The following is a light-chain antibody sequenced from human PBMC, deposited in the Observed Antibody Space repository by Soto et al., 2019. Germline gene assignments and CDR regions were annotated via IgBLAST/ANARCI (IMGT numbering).Light chain of an antibody. CDR1: SSNVGSNT. V-gene: IGLV1-44*01. CDR2: MND. J-gene: IGLJ3*02. Sequence: QPVLTQPPSASGTPGQRVTISCSGSSSNVGSNTVNWYQQLPGTAPKLLIYMNDQRPSGVPDRFSGSKSGTSASLAISGLQSENEADYFCAAWDDSLNGWVFGGGTKLTVL. CDR3: AAWDDSLNGWV.